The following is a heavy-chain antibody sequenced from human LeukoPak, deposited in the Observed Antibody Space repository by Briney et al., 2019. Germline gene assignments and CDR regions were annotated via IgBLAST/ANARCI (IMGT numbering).Heavy chain of an antibody. CDR3: ARAPSGWYIDY. Sequence: PGGSLRLSCAASGFTFSSYGMHWVRQAPGKGLEWVAVISYDGSNKYYADSVKGRFTISRDNSKNTLYLQMNSLRAEDTAVYYCARAPSGWYIDYWGQGTLVTVSS. CDR2: ISYDGSNK. CDR1: GFTFSSYG. J-gene: IGHJ4*02. D-gene: IGHD6-19*01. V-gene: IGHV3-30*03.